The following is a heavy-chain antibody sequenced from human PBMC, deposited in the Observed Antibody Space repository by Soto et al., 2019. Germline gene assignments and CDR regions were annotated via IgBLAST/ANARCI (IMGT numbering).Heavy chain of an antibody. D-gene: IGHD3-3*01. CDR3: ARPTGWRNYSDY. Sequence: GGSLRLSCTASEFTFSNYWMNWVRQAPGKGLEWVASIKHDGSEKYYVDSIKGRFTISRDNAKNSLYLEMNSLRVEDTAVYYCARPTGWRNYSDYWGQGTLVTVSS. CDR2: IKHDGSEK. V-gene: IGHV3-7*01. CDR1: EFTFSNYW. J-gene: IGHJ4*02.